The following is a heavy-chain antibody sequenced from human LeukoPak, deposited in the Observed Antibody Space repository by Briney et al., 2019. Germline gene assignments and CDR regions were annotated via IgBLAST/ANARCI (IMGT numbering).Heavy chain of an antibody. CDR3: AKANGYSSSWSLDY. Sequence: GGSLRLSCAASGFTFSSYGRHWVRQAPGKGLEWVAVISYDGSNKYYADSVKGRFTISRDNSKNTLYLQMNSLRAEDTAVYYCAKANGYSSSWSLDYWGQGTLVTVSS. CDR2: ISYDGSNK. J-gene: IGHJ4*02. V-gene: IGHV3-30*18. D-gene: IGHD6-13*01. CDR1: GFTFSSYG.